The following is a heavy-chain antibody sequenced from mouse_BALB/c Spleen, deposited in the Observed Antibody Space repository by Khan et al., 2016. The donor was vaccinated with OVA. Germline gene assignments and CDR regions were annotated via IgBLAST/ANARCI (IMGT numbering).Heavy chain of an antibody. CDR1: SYSFIDYA. Sequence: VQLKESGPELVKPGASMKISCKASSYSFIDYALNWVKQSPGKNLEWIGLINPYNGGTTYNQKFRGKATLTVDKSSTTAYMELLSLTSEDSAVYYCAKGGNYVGYAMDYWGQGTSVTVSS. CDR2: INPYNGGT. D-gene: IGHD2-1*01. V-gene: IGHV1-18*01. J-gene: IGHJ4*01. CDR3: AKGGNYVGYAMDY.